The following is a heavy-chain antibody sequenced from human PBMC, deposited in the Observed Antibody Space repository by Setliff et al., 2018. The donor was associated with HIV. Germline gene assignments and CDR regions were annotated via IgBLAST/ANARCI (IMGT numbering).Heavy chain of an antibody. D-gene: IGHD6-13*01. Sequence: GASVKVSCKASGYTFTNYAISWIRQAPGQGLEWLGWISGYNGNTNYAQKLQGRVTMTTDTSTSTAYMELRSLRSDDTAVYYCAAIAAAALRGTFDIWGQGTMVTVSS. V-gene: IGHV1-18*01. CDR2: ISGYNGNT. CDR3: AAIAAAALRGTFDI. CDR1: GYTFTNYA. J-gene: IGHJ3*02.